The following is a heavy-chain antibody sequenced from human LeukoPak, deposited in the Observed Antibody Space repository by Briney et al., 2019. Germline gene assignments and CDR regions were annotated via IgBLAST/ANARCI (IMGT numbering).Heavy chain of an antibody. CDR3: ARDLGFSSFDY. CDR1: GGSISSGGYY. D-gene: IGHD3-10*01. V-gene: IGHV4-31*03. Sequence: PSETPSLTCTVSGGSISSGGYYWSWIRQHPGKGLEWIGYIYYSGSTHYNPSLKSRVTISVDTSKNQFSLKLSSVTAADTAVYYCARDLGFSSFDYWGQGTLVTVSS. J-gene: IGHJ4*02. CDR2: IYYSGST.